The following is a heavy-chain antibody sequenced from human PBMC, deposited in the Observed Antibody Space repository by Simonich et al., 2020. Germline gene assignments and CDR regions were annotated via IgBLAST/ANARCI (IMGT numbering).Heavy chain of an antibody. V-gene: IGHV4-34*01. CDR1: GGSFRGYY. J-gene: IGHJ4*02. Sequence: QVQLQQWGAGLLKPSETLSLTCAVYGGSFRGYYWSWIRPPPGKGLEWIGKINHSENTNDNPSLKSRVTRSVDTSKNQFSLKLGSVTAADTAVYYCAMRILNYDYWGQGTLVTVSS. CDR3: AMRILNYDY. CDR2: INHSENT.